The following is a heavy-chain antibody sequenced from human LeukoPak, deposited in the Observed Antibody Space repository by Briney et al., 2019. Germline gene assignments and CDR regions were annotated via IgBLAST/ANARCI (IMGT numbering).Heavy chain of an antibody. V-gene: IGHV3-66*01. J-gene: IGHJ4*02. Sequence: GGSLRLSCAASGFTVSDTYVSWVRQAPAKGLEWVSVIYRGGSTYYADSVKGRFTISRDNSKNTLYLQMNSLRADDTAVYYCARDSGYCSSTGCYVHYFDYWGQGTLVTVSS. CDR1: GFTVSDTY. D-gene: IGHD2-2*01. CDR2: IYRGGST. CDR3: ARDSGYCSSTGCYVHYFDY.